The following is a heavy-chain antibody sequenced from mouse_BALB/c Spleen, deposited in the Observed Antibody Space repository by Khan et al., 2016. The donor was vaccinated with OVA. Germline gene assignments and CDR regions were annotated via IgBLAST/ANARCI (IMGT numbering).Heavy chain of an antibody. CDR1: GYTFTDYI. J-gene: IGHJ2*01. Sequence: QVQLKQSGPELVKPGASVKMSCKASGYTFTDYIISWVKQRTGQGLEWIGEIYPGSGTTHYNEKFKGKATLTADKSSNTAYMPLSSLTSEDSAIYFCARFETTVADYWGQGTTLTVSS. CDR3: ARFETTVADY. CDR2: IYPGSGTT. V-gene: IGHV1-77*01. D-gene: IGHD1-1*01.